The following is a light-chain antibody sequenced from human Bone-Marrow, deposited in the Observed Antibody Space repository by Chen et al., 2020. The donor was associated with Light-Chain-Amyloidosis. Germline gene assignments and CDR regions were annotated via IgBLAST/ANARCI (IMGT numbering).Light chain of an antibody. CDR2: RDT. J-gene: IGLJ2*01. V-gene: IGLV3-25*03. CDR1: DLPKNY. Sequence: SYELTQPPSVSVSPGQTAGITCSGDDLPKNYAYWYQQKPGQAPVLVIHRDTEMPSGISERFSGSSSGTTATLTISGVRAEDEADYHCQSADSSGTYEVIFGGGTKRTVL. CDR3: QSADSSGTYEVI.